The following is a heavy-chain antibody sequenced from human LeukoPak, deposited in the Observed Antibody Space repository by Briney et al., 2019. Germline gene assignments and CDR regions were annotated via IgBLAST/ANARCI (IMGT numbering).Heavy chain of an antibody. V-gene: IGHV3-23*01. J-gene: IGHJ4*02. Sequence: GGSLRLSCAASGFTFSSNVMSWVRQAPGKGLEWVSAISGSGGSTYYADSVKGRFTISRDNSKNTLNLQMNSLRVEDTAVYYCAKEIAVAGRYWGQGTLVTVSS. CDR2: ISGSGGST. CDR3: AKEIAVAGRY. D-gene: IGHD6-19*01. CDR1: GFTFSSNV.